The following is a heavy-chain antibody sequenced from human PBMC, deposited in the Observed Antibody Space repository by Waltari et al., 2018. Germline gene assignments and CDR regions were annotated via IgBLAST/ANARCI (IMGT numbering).Heavy chain of an antibody. D-gene: IGHD6-19*01. J-gene: IGHJ4*02. CDR3: AREVGASGWSDY. V-gene: IGHV4-39*07. CDR2: IYYSGST. Sequence: QLQLQESGPGLVKPSETLSLTCTVSGGSISSSSYYWGWIRQPPGKGLEWIGSIYYSGSTYYNPSLKSRVTISVDTSKNQFSLKLSSVTAADTAVYYCAREVGASGWSDYWGQGTLVTVSS. CDR1: GGSISSSSYY.